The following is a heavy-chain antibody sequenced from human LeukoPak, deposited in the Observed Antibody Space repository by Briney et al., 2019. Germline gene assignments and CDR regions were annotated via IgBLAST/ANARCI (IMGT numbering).Heavy chain of an antibody. J-gene: IGHJ4*02. CDR3: ARRRRLGPSLDC. V-gene: IGHV4-39*01. CDR2: VYYSGTT. CDR1: GGSINSSFY. D-gene: IGHD1-26*01. Sequence: SETLSLTCTVSGGSINSSFYWDWIRQPPGKGLEWIGSVYYSGTTYYNTSFKSRITISVDTSKTVLSLKLTSVTAADTAVYFCARRRRLGPSLDCWGQGTLVAVSS.